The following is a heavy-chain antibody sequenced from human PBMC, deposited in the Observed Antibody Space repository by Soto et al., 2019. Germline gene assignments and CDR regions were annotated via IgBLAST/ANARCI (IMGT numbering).Heavy chain of an antibody. D-gene: IGHD1-1*01. Sequence: GESLKISCKGSGYSFTSYWIVWVRQMPGKGLEWMGIIYPGDSDTRYSPSFQGQVTISADKSISTAYLQWSSLKASDTAMYYCARPSPQHYYYYGMDVWGQGTTVTVSS. J-gene: IGHJ6*02. CDR2: IYPGDSDT. CDR1: GYSFTSYW. V-gene: IGHV5-51*01. CDR3: ARPSPQHYYYYGMDV.